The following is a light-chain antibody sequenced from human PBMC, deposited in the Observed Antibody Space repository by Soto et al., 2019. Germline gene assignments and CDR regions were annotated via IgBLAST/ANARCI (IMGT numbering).Light chain of an antibody. CDR3: QQYNSLPT. Sequence: IQMTQSPSTLSASVGDRVTITCRASQSISSWLAWYQQKPGKAPKLLIYKASSLESGVPSGFSGSGSGTEFSLSSSSLQPDDFATYFCQQYNSLPTFGQGTKVEIK. CDR1: QSISSW. J-gene: IGKJ1*01. CDR2: KAS. V-gene: IGKV1-5*03.